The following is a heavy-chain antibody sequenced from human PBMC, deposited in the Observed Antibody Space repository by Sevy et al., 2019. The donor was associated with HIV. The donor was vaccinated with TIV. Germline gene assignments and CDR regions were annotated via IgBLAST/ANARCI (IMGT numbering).Heavy chain of an antibody. J-gene: IGHJ3*01. D-gene: IGHD1-26*01. Sequence: GGSLRLSCAASGLTFRSHAMHWVRQAPGKGLEWVTVISYDGAVRYYGESVKGRFTVSRYNSKNTLYLQMNSLRPDDTAVYYCAREAGYSAKNDAFAFWGQGTMVTVSS. CDR2: ISYDGAVR. V-gene: IGHV3-30-3*01. CDR3: AREAGYSAKNDAFAF. CDR1: GLTFRSHA.